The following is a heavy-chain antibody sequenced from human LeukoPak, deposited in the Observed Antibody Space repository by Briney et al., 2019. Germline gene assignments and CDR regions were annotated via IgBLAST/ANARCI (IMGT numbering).Heavy chain of an antibody. CDR3: ARQRSSGWYIDF. V-gene: IGHV5-51*01. D-gene: IGHD6-19*01. CDR1: GYSFTTSW. J-gene: IGHJ4*02. Sequence: GESLKISCQGAGYSFTTSWIAWVRQRLGKGLEWMGIIYPAGSDTRYSPSFKGLVTISADKSINTAYLQWSSLKASDTAMYYCARQRSSGWYIDFWGQGTLVTVSS. CDR2: IYPAGSDT.